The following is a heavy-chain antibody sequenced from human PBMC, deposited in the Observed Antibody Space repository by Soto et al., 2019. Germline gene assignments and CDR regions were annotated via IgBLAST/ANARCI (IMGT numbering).Heavy chain of an antibody. J-gene: IGHJ6*02. D-gene: IGHD2-15*01. CDR2: IYPGDSDT. CDR1: GYIFTSYW. Sequence: GPSLKISCKGSGYIFTSYWIGWVHQMPGKGLEWMGIIYPGDSDTRYSPSFQGQVTISADKSISTAYLQWSSLKASDTAMYYCARHHVRLISPKVVDYYYGMDVWGQGTTVTVSS. V-gene: IGHV5-51*07. CDR3: ARHHVRLISPKVVDYYYGMDV.